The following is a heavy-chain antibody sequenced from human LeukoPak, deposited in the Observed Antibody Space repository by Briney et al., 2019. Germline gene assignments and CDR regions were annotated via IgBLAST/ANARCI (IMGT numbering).Heavy chain of an antibody. CDR1: GYTFTGYY. CDR2: NNPNSGGT. Sequence: ASVKVSCKASGYTFTGYYMHWVRQAPAQGIEGMGSNNPNSGGTNYPQKFQGRVTMTRDTSISTAYMELSRLRSDDTAVYYCARGPIYGDYYYYYMDVWGKGTTVTVSS. CDR3: ARGPIYGDYYYYYMDV. D-gene: IGHD4-17*01. V-gene: IGHV1-2*02. J-gene: IGHJ6*03.